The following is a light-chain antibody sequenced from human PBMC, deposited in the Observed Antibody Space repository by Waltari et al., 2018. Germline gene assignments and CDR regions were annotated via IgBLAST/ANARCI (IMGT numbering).Light chain of an antibody. CDR2: WAS. CDR1: QTLFYSPINKTY. J-gene: IGKJ5*01. Sequence: DIVMTQSPDSLAVSLGERATIHCHSSQTLFYSPINKTYLAWYQQKPGQSPKLLIYWASTRESGVPDRFGGSGSGTDFTLTISSLQAEDVAIYYCQQYYSTPPITFGQGTRLEIK. V-gene: IGKV4-1*01. CDR3: QQYYSTPPIT.